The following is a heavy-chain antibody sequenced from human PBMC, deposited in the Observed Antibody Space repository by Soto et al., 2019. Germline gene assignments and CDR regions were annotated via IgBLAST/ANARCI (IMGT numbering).Heavy chain of an antibody. Sequence: EVQLVESGGGLVQPGGSLRLSCTASGFTFNKFWMHWVRQAPGKGLVWVSRINGDGSDTAYADSVKGRFTISRDNAKNTLYLQMNSLRAEATAIYYCARDRGDYSKHWAYWGQGTLVTVSS. D-gene: IGHD4-4*01. CDR2: INGDGSDT. CDR1: GFTFNKFW. CDR3: ARDRGDYSKHWAY. J-gene: IGHJ4*02. V-gene: IGHV3-74*01.